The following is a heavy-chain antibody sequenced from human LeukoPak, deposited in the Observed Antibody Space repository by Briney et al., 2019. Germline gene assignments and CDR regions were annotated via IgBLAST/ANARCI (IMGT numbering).Heavy chain of an antibody. CDR2: INPNSGGT. D-gene: IGHD6-19*01. J-gene: IGHJ6*03. CDR3: ARGGSLYSSGWTSYYYYYMDV. Sequence: ASVKVSCKASGYTFTGYYMHWVRQAPGQGLEWMGWINPNSGGTNYAQKFQGRVTMTRDMSISTAYMELSRLRSDDTAVYYCARGGSLYSSGWTSYYYYYMDVWGKGTTVTVSS. CDR1: GYTFTGYY. V-gene: IGHV1-2*02.